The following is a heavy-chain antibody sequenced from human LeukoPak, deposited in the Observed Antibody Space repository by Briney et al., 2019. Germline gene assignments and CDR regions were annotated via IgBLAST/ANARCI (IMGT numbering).Heavy chain of an antibody. J-gene: IGHJ4*02. CDR3: ASSELPY. Sequence: GGSLRLSCAASGFTFSSYSMNWVRQAPGKGLEWVSSISSSSSYICYADSVKGRFTVSRDNAKNSLYLQMNSLRAEDTAVYYCASSELPYWGQGTLVTVSS. CDR2: ISSSSSYI. D-gene: IGHD1-26*01. V-gene: IGHV3-21*01. CDR1: GFTFSSYS.